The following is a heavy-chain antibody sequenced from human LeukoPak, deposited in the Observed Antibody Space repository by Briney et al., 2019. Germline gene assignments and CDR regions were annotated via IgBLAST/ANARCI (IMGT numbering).Heavy chain of an antibody. D-gene: IGHD5-24*01. CDR1: GFTFSSYW. CDR3: VARDGGYGDY. Sequence: QAGGSLRLSCAASGFTFSSYWMSWVRQAPWKGLEWVATIKQDGSEKYYVGSVKGRFTISRDNAKNSLYLQMNNLRAEDTAVYYCVARDGGYGDYWGQGTLVTVSS. V-gene: IGHV3-7*03. CDR2: IKQDGSEK. J-gene: IGHJ4*02.